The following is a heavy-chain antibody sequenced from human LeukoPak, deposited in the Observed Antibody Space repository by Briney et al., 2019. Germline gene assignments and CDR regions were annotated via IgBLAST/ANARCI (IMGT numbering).Heavy chain of an antibody. V-gene: IGHV3-23*01. CDR1: GFPFSSYP. CDR3: AKDRTSSFDY. CDR2: ISGSGGST. Sequence: GGSLRLSCAGSGFPFSSYPISWVRQPPGKGLEWVSAISGSGGSTYYADSVKGRFTISRDNSKNTLYLQMSSLRAEDTAVYYCAKDRTSSFDYWGQGTLVTVSS. J-gene: IGHJ4*02.